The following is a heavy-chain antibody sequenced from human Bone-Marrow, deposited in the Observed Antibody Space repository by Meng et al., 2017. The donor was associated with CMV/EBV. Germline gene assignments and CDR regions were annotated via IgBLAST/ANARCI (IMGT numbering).Heavy chain of an antibody. D-gene: IGHD3-22*01. CDR1: GYTFTSYG. CDR2: ISAYNGNT. V-gene: IGHV1-18*01. J-gene: IGHJ6*02. Sequence: NVSCKASGYTFTSYGISWVRQAPGQGLEWMGWISAYNGNTNYAQKLQGRVTMTTDTSTSTAYMELRSLRSHDTAVYYWARDQWLSTPSYYYYYGMDVWGQGTTVTVSS. CDR3: ARDQWLSTPSYYYYYGMDV.